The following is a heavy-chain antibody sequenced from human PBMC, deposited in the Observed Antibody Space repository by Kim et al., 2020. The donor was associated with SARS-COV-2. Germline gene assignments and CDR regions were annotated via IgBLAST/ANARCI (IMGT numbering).Heavy chain of an antibody. CDR3: ARIAGPITVTTTGYGMDV. J-gene: IGHJ6*02. CDR1: GYTFTGYY. CDR2: INPNSGGT. Sequence: ASVKVSCKASGYTFTGYYMHWVRQAPGQGLEWMGWINPNSGGTNYAQKFQGRVTMTRDTSISTAYMELSRLRSDDTAVYYCARIAGPITVTTTGYGMDVWGQGTTVTVSS. V-gene: IGHV1-2*02. D-gene: IGHD4-17*01.